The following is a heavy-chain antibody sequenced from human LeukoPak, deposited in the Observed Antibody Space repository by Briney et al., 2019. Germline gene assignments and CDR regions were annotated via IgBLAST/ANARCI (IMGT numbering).Heavy chain of an antibody. CDR1: GYTFTGYY. V-gene: IGHV1-2*02. CDR2: INPNSGGT. J-gene: IGHJ4*02. Sequence: ASVKVSCKASGYTFTGYYMHWVRQAPGQGIEWMGWINPNSGGTNYAQKFQGRVTMTRDTSISTAYMELSRLRSDDTAVYYCARDRVYGYNSIPYFDYWGQGTLVTVSS. CDR3: ARDRVYGYNSIPYFDY. D-gene: IGHD5-24*01.